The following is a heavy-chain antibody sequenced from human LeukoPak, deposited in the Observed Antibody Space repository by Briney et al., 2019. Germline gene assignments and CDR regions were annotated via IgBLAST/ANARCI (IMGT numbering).Heavy chain of an antibody. Sequence: SETLSLTCAVSGYSNSSGYYWGWIRQPPGKGLEWIGSIYHSGSTYYNPSLKSRVTISVDTSKNQFSLKLSSVTAADTAVYYCARVRRSQTAEDYWGQGTLVTVSS. D-gene: IGHD1-14*01. CDR3: ARVRRSQTAEDY. CDR1: GYSNSSGYY. J-gene: IGHJ4*02. CDR2: IYHSGST. V-gene: IGHV4-38-2*01.